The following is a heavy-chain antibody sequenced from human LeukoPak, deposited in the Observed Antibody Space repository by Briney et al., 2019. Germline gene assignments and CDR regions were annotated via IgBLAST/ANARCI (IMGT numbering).Heavy chain of an antibody. V-gene: IGHV4-38-2*02. CDR2: IYHSGST. CDR3: ARGIPYYYGSGSYYKGPPFDY. CDR1: GYSISSGYY. Sequence: SETLSLTCTVSGYSISSGYYWGWIRQPPGKGLEWIGSIYHSGSTYYNPSLKSRVTISVDTSKNQFSLKLSSVTAADTAVYYCARGIPYYYGSGSYYKGPPFDYWGQGTLVTVSS. D-gene: IGHD3-10*01. J-gene: IGHJ4*02.